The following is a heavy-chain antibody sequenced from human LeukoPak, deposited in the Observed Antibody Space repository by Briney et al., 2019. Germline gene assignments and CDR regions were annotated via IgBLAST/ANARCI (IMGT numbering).Heavy chain of an antibody. CDR2: IIPIFGTA. V-gene: IGHV1-69*13. D-gene: IGHD1-26*01. CDR3: ARVSSGSYHFDY. CDR1: GYTFTSYG. J-gene: IGHJ4*02. Sequence: GASVKVSCKASGYTFTSYGISWVRQAPGQGLEWMGGIIPIFGTANYAQKFQGRVTITADESTSTAYMELSSLRSEDTAVYYCARVSSGSYHFDYWGQGTLVTVSS.